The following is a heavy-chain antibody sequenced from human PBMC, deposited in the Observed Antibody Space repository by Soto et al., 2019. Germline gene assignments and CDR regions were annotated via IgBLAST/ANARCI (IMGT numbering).Heavy chain of an antibody. Sequence: QLQLVQSAAEVKKPGASVRVSCKAYGYPFIKYGISWIRQAPEQGLEWMGWIKVDSGYTNYAQKFKGRVTMTADTSSDTAFMELRSLRVDDTAVYFCATSYNTGFDPWGQGTLVSVSS. D-gene: IGHD1-1*01. V-gene: IGHV1-18*04. CDR2: IKVDSGYT. CDR3: ATSYNTGFDP. J-gene: IGHJ5*02. CDR1: GYPFIKYG.